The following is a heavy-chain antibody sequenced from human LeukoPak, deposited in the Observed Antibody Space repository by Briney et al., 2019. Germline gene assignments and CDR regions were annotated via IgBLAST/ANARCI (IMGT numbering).Heavy chain of an antibody. Sequence: RAGGSLRLSCAASGFTFSYYYMSWVRQAPGKGLEWLSYISTSGNTIYYADSVKGRFTISRDNAKNSLYLQMNSLRAEDTAVYYCVGGPGYWGQGTLVTVSS. CDR3: VGGPGY. CDR1: GFTFSYYY. V-gene: IGHV3-11*04. J-gene: IGHJ4*02. CDR2: ISTSGNTI. D-gene: IGHD3-10*01.